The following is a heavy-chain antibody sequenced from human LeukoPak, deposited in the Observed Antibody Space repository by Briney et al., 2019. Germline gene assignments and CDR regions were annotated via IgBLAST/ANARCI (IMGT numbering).Heavy chain of an antibody. CDR2: ISSSSSYI. V-gene: IGHV3-21*01. Sequence: GGSLRLSCAASGFTFSSYSMNWVRQAPGKGLEWVSSISSSSSYIYYADSVKGRFTISRDNAKNSLYLQMNSLRAEDTAVYYCARDSSGCIPEDYWGQGTLVTVSS. CDR1: GFTFSSYS. D-gene: IGHD6-19*01. CDR3: ARDSSGCIPEDY. J-gene: IGHJ4*02.